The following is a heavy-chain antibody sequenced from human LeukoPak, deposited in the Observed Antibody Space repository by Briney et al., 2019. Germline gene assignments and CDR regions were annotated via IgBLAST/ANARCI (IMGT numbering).Heavy chain of an antibody. J-gene: IGHJ4*02. Sequence: GESLKISCKGSGYSFSSYWIGWVRQMPGKGLEWMGIIYPGDSETRNSPSFEGQVTISVDKSISTAYVQWSSLKASDTAMYYCARHRGYCSGGSCYSLDYWGQGTLVTVSS. V-gene: IGHV5-51*01. D-gene: IGHD2-15*01. CDR3: ARHRGYCSGGSCYSLDY. CDR1: GYSFSSYW. CDR2: IYPGDSET.